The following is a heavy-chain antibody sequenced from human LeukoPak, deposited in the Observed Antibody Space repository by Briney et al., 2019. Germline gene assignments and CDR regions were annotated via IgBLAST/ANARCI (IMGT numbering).Heavy chain of an antibody. J-gene: IGHJ3*02. D-gene: IGHD6-13*01. CDR2: ISSNGGST. CDR1: GFTFSSYA. V-gene: IGHV3-64D*06. CDR3: AKDPQYSSSWYDAFDI. Sequence: PGGSLRLSCSASGFTFSSYAMHWVREAPGKGLEYVSAISSNGGSTYYADSVKGRFTISRDNSKNTLCLQMSSLRAEDTAVYYCAKDPQYSSSWYDAFDIWGQGTMVTVSS.